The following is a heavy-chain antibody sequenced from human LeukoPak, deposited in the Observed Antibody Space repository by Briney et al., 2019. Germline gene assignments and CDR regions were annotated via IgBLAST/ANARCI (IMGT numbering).Heavy chain of an antibody. CDR2: IKQDGSEK. CDR1: GFTFSSYW. CDR3: ARDEEEDFWSGPYFNY. J-gene: IGHJ4*02. D-gene: IGHD3-3*01. V-gene: IGHV3-7*01. Sequence: GGSLRLSCAASGFTFSSYWMSWVRQAPGKGLEWVANIKQDGSEKYYVDSVKGRFTISRDNAKNSLYLQMNSLRAEDTAVYYCARDEEEDFWSGPYFNYWGQGTLVTVSS.